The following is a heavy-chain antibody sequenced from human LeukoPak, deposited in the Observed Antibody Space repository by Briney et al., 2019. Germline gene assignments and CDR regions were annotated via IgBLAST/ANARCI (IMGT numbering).Heavy chain of an antibody. CDR2: INHSGST. Sequence: PSETLSLTCAVYGGSFSGYYWSWIRQPPGKGLEWIGEINHSGSTNYNPSLKSRGTISVDTSNNQFSLKLSSVTAADTAVYYCAGKGKYSSSPTFDYWGQGTLVTVSS. J-gene: IGHJ4*02. CDR1: GGSFSGYY. CDR3: AGKGKYSSSPTFDY. V-gene: IGHV4-34*01. D-gene: IGHD6-13*01.